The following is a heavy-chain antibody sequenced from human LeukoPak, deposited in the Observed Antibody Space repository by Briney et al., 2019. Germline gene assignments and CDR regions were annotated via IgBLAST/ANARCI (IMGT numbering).Heavy chain of an antibody. Sequence: GGSLRLSCVASGFSFTSSGMYWVRQAPGKGLEWVAVIWHDGSAEFYADSVKGRFSISRDNSRSMVYLQMDSLRDDDTAVYFCAKDSRGGWSGYFDYWGQGTLVTVSP. D-gene: IGHD6-19*01. CDR3: AKDSRGGWSGYFDY. CDR2: IWHDGSAE. V-gene: IGHV3-33*06. J-gene: IGHJ4*02. CDR1: GFSFTSSG.